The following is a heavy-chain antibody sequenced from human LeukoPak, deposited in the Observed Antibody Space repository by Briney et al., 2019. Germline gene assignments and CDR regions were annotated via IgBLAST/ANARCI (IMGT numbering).Heavy chain of an antibody. CDR1: GFTFSDYY. CDR3: ARTLTTVESSDY. Sequence: LRLSCAVSGFTFSDYYMSWIRQPPGKALEWLARIDWDDDKHYSTSLKTRLTISRDTSKNQVVLTMTNMDPVDTATYYCARTLTTVESSDYWGQGTLVTVSS. CDR2: IDWDDDK. D-gene: IGHD4-23*01. V-gene: IGHV2-70*11. J-gene: IGHJ4*02.